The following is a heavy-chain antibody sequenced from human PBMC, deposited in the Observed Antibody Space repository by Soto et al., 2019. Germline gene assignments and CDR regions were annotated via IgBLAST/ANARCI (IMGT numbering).Heavy chain of an antibody. CDR3: ANRDTSMVTRYYYGMDV. V-gene: IGHV3-23*01. J-gene: IGHJ6*02. CDR1: GFTFSSYA. D-gene: IGHD5-18*01. Sequence: EVQLLASGGGLVQPGGSLRLSCAASGFTFSSYAMSWVRQAPGKGLEWVSAISGSGGNTYYADSVKGRFTISRDNSKNTLYLQMNSLRAEDTAVYYCANRDTSMVTRYYYGMDVWGQGTTVTVSS. CDR2: ISGSGGNT.